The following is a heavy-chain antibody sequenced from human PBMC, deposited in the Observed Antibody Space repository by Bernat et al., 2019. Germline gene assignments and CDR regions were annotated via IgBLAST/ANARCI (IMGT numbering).Heavy chain of an antibody. D-gene: IGHD6-19*01. CDR3: ARDGYSSGWYDYYYGMDV. CDR2: ICSSSSYI. CDR1: GFTFSSYS. J-gene: IGHJ6*02. Sequence: EVQLVESGGGLVKPGGSLRLSCAASGFTFSSYSMNWVRQAPGKGLEWVSSICSSSSYIYYADSVKGRFTISRDNAKNSLYLQMNSLRAEDTAVYYCARDGYSSGWYDYYYGMDVWGQGTTVTVSS. V-gene: IGHV3-21*01.